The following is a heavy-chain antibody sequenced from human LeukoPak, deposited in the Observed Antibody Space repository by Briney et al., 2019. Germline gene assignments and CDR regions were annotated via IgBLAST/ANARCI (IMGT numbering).Heavy chain of an antibody. CDR2: IYYSAIT. Sequence: SQTLSLTCTVSGGSISSGGYYWSCIRQHPGQGLEWIGYIYYSAITYYNPSLKSRVTISVDTPKNQFSLQLSSVTAAGTAVYYCAIAPRDSSSPLARAFDMWGQGTMVTVSS. CDR3: AIAPRDSSSPLARAFDM. V-gene: IGHV4-31*03. D-gene: IGHD6-6*01. CDR1: GGSISSGGYY. J-gene: IGHJ3*02.